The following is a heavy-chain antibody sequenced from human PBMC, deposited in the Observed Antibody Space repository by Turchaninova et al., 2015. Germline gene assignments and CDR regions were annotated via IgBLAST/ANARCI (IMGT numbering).Heavy chain of an antibody. Sequence: APGKGLEWIGFIRTKTYGGTTSYAASVRGRFTISRDDSNGVAYLQLNSLRTADTGMYYCATTYLEWLVYAGVSWGQGTLVTVSS. CDR3: ATTYLEWLVYAGVS. J-gene: IGHJ5*02. D-gene: IGHD3-3*01. V-gene: IGHV3-49*02. CDR2: IRTKTYGGTT.